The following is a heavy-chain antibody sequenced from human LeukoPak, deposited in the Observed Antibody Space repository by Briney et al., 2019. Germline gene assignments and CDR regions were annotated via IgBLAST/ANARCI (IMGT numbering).Heavy chain of an antibody. CDR1: GFTLSSNW. V-gene: IGHV3-7*01. J-gene: IGHJ6*03. D-gene: IGHD1-1*01. Sequence: GGSLRLSCAASGFTLSSNWMSWVRQAPGKGLEWVANIKQDGSDKYYVDSVKGRFTISRDNAKNSLYLQMNSLRAEDTAVYYCARGGPQTGTTWYMDVWGKGTTVTVSS. CDR3: ARGGPQTGTTWYMDV. CDR2: IKQDGSDK.